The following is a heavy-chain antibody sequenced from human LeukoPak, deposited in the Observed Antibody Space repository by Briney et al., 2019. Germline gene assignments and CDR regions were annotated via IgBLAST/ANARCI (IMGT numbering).Heavy chain of an antibody. D-gene: IGHD6-19*01. CDR1: GGSISSSSYY. CDR3: ARRTIMSSGWYEEFDY. Sequence: PSETLSLTCTVSGGSISSSSYYWGWIRQPPGKGLEWIGSIYYSGSTYYNPSLKSRVTISVDTSKNQFSLKLSSVTAADTAVYYCARRTIMSSGWYEEFDYWGQGTLVTVSS. J-gene: IGHJ4*02. V-gene: IGHV4-39*01. CDR2: IYYSGST.